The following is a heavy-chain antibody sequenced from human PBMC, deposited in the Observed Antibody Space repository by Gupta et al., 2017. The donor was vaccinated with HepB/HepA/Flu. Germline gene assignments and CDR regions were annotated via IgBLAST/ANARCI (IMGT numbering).Heavy chain of an antibody. Sequence: EVQQLESGGTLVQPGGSLRLSCGASGFPFRSYSMNWVRQAPGKGLEWVSYISSDGTTTYYADSVKGRFTISRDNARDSLSLQMNSLRDEDTAVYYCARVSGGYTYGNYYFDYWGQGTLVTVSS. D-gene: IGHD5-18*01. CDR2: ISSDGTTT. CDR1: GFPFRSYS. J-gene: IGHJ4*02. CDR3: ARVSGGYTYGNYYFDY. V-gene: IGHV3-48*02.